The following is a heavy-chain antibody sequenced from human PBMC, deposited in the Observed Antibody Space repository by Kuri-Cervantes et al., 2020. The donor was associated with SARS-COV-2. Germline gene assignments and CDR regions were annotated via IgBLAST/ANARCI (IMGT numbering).Heavy chain of an antibody. D-gene: IGHD4-23*01. CDR1: GFTFSSYA. Sequence: GGSLRLSCAASGFTFSSYAMHWVRQAPAKGLEWVSVISGSGGSTYYSDSVKSRFTISRDNAKNSLYLQMHSLRAEDTAVYYCATPAPEYGGNSGGWVFWGQGTLVTVSS. V-gene: IGHV3-23*01. CDR2: ISGSGGST. J-gene: IGHJ4*02. CDR3: ATPAPEYGGNSGGWVF.